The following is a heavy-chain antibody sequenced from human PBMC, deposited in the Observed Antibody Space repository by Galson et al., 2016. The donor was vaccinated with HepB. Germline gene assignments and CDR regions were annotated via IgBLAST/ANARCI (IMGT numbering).Heavy chain of an antibody. CDR1: GFTFSNYG. V-gene: IGHV3-30*18. CDR2: ISFEGKKQ. J-gene: IGHJ4*02. CDR3: AKEITQYASGWYFDD. Sequence: SLRLSCAASGFTFSNYGMQWVRQAPGKGLEWLSVISFEGKKQYYAESVKGRFTISRDNSKNTMYLQMNSLRVEDTAVYYCAKEITQYASGWYFDDWGQGTLVIVS. D-gene: IGHD6-19*01.